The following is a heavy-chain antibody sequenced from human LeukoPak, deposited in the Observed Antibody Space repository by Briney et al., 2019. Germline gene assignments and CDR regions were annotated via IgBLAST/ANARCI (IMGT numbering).Heavy chain of an antibody. CDR1: GGTFSSYA. Sequence: SVKVSCKASGGTFSSYAISWVRQAPGQGLEWMGGIIPIFGTANYAQKFQGRVTITTDESTSTAYMELSSLRSEDTAVYYCARVGRKYCSSTSCYLYYYYYMDVWGKGTTITVSS. J-gene: IGHJ6*03. CDR2: IIPIFGTA. D-gene: IGHD2-2*01. CDR3: ARVGRKYCSSTSCYLYYYYYMDV. V-gene: IGHV1-69*05.